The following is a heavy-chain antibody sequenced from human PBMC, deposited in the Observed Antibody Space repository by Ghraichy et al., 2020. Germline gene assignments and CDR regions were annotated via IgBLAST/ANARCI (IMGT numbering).Heavy chain of an antibody. CDR1: GGSFSGYY. CDR2: INHSGST. V-gene: IGHV4-34*01. D-gene: IGHD6-13*01. CDR3: ARGSIPAAGNPHFDY. J-gene: IGHJ4*02. Sequence: SETLSLTCAVYGGSFSGYYWSWIRQPPGKGLEWIGEINHSGSTNYNPSLKSRVTISVDTSKNQFSLKLSSVTAADTAVYYCARGSIPAAGNPHFDYWGQGTLVTVSS.